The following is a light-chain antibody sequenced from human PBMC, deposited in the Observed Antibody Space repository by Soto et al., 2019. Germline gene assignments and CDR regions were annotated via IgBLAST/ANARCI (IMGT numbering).Light chain of an antibody. J-gene: IGKJ1*01. CDR1: QTISSW. V-gene: IGKV1-5*03. CDR2: KAS. CDR3: QHYNSYSET. Sequence: IHRTHSPSSLSASLGDRVTITFRASQTISSWLAWYQQKPGKAPKLLIYKASTLKSGVPSRFSGSGSGTEFTLTISSLQPDDFATYYCQHYNSYSETFGQGTKVDIK.